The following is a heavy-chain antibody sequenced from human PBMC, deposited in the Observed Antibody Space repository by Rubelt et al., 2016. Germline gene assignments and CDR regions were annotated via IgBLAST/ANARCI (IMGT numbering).Heavy chain of an antibody. D-gene: IGHD3-22*01. CDR2: IYYSGST. CDR1: GGSISSSSYY. J-gene: IGHJ4*02. CDR3: AAAPDSSGYYGNFDY. V-gene: IGHV4-39*01. Sequence: QLQLQESGPGLVKPSETLSLTCTVSGGSISSSSYYWGWIRQPPGKGLEWIGSIYYSGSTYYNPSLKSRVTISVDTSKNQCSLKLSSVTAAYTSVYYWAAAPDSSGYYGNFDYWGQGTLVTVSS.